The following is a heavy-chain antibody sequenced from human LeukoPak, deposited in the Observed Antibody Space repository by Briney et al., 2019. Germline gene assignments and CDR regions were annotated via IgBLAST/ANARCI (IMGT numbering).Heavy chain of an antibody. D-gene: IGHD3-16*01. J-gene: IGHJ5*02. CDR1: GFTFSSYS. Sequence: GSLRLSCAASGFTFSSYSMNWVRQAPGKGLEWVSYISSSSSTIYYADSVKGRFTISRDNAKNSLYLQMNSLRAEDTAVYYCAKQTTMITFGGVIGWFDPWGQGTLVTVSS. CDR2: ISSSSSTI. CDR3: AKQTTMITFGGVIGWFDP. V-gene: IGHV3-48*01.